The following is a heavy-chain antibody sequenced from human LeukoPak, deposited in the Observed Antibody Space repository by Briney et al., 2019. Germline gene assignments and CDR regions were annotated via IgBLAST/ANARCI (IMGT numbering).Heavy chain of an antibody. V-gene: IGHV6-1*01. D-gene: IGHD6-13*01. CDR1: GDSVSSTTTA. Sequence: SQTLSLTCAISGDSVSSTTTAWKWIRKSPSRGLEWLGRTYYTSKWITDYAVSVKGRITVNPNTSNNQFSLQLNSVTPEDTAVYYCARGYWAYGMDVWGPGTTVTVSS. CDR3: ARGYWAYGMDV. J-gene: IGHJ6*02. CDR2: TYYTSKWIT.